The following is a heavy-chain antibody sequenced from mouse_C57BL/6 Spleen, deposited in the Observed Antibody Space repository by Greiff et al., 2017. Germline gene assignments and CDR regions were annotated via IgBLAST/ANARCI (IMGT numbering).Heavy chain of an antibody. Sequence: VQLQQPGAELVKPGASVKLSCKASGYTFTSYWMQWVKQRPGQGLEWIGDLDPSVSYTNYNQKFKGKATLTVSTSSGTAYMQLSILTSEDSAVYCCARGGSNYDYYAMDYWGQGTSVTVSS. V-gene: IGHV1-50*01. CDR2: LDPSVSYT. J-gene: IGHJ4*01. D-gene: IGHD2-5*01. CDR3: ARGGSNYDYYAMDY. CDR1: GYTFTSYW.